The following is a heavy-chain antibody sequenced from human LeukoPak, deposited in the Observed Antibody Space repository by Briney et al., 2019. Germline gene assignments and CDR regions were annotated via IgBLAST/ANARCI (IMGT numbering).Heavy chain of an antibody. D-gene: IGHD3-22*01. CDR1: GASLHGHY. CDR3: ARGGAYDSSGDLDY. CDR2: GGDRGGT. Sequence: SETLSLTCAVYGASLHGHYWSWIRQSPGKGLEWIGEGGDRGGTKFNPSLKGRVSISADPSKNQFSLKLSSVTAADTAVYYCARGGAYDSSGDLDYWGQGTLVTVSS. J-gene: IGHJ4*02. V-gene: IGHV4-34*01.